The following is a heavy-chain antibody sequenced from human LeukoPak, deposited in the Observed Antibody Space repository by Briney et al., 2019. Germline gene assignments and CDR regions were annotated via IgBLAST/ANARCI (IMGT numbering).Heavy chain of an antibody. CDR1: GGSISRNSYY. V-gene: IGHV4-39*01. CDR3: ARATAAAGRGYYYYYYMDV. Sequence: SETLSLTCSVSGGSISRNSYYWGWIRQPPGKGLEWIGSINYSGSTYYNPSLKSRVTVSLDTSKNQFSLKLSSVAAADTAVYYCARATAAAGRGYYYYYYMDVWGKGTTVTISS. D-gene: IGHD6-13*01. CDR2: INYSGST. J-gene: IGHJ6*03.